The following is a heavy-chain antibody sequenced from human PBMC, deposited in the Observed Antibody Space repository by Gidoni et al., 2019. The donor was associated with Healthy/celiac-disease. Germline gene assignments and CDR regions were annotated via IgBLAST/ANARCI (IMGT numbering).Heavy chain of an antibody. D-gene: IGHD3-3*01. CDR2: ISGSGGST. J-gene: IGHJ4*02. V-gene: IGHV3-23*01. CDR1: GFTFRRYA. CDR3: AKDALVGYYDFWSGYQSDY. Sequence: EVQLLESGGGLVQPGGSRRLSCAAAGFTFRRYARSWVRQAPGEGLGVLSSISGSGGSTYYAASVKGRFTISRDNSKNTLYLQMNSLSAEDTAVYYCAKDALVGYYDFWSGYQSDYWGQGTLVTVSS.